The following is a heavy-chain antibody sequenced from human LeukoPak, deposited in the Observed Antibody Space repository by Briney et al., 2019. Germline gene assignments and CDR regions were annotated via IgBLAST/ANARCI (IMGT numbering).Heavy chain of an antibody. Sequence: GESLKISCKGSGYIFTNYWIGWVRQMPGKGLEWMGIIYPDDSDTKYSPSFQGQVTISADKSISTAYLQWSSLKASDTAMYYCARASSGTDPHFDYWGQGTLVTVSS. V-gene: IGHV5-51*01. D-gene: IGHD3-10*01. CDR3: ARASSGTDPHFDY. J-gene: IGHJ4*02. CDR1: GYIFTNYW. CDR2: IYPDDSDT.